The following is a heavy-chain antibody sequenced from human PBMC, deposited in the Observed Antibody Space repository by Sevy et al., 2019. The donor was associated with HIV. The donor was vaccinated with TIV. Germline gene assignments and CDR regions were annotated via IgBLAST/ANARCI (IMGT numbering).Heavy chain of an antibody. D-gene: IGHD3-22*01. CDR2: ISGSGTRT. CDR1: GFSFDSYG. V-gene: IGHV3-23*01. CDR3: GKGGGGHYDPDEIGYYFYYYNMDV. J-gene: IGHJ6*03. Sequence: GGSLRLSCAVSGFSFDSYGMTWVRQAPGKGLEWVSGISGSGTRTYYADSVKGRFIISRDNSKNTLYLQMNSLRSEDTGHYLCGKGGGGHYDPDEIGYYFYYYNMDVWGKGTTVTVSS.